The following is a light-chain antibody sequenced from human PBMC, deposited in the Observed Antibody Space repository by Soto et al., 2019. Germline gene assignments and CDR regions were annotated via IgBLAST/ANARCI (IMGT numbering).Light chain of an antibody. V-gene: IGKV3-11*01. CDR1: QSVSHA. CDR2: DAS. CDR3: QQRGSWPPSIT. Sequence: EVVLTQSPATLSLSPGDRATLSCRASQSVSHALAWYQQKPGQAPRLRIHDASSRATGIPARFSGSGSETDFTLTISSLEPEDFAVYYCQQRGSWPPSITFGQGTRLESK. J-gene: IGKJ5*01.